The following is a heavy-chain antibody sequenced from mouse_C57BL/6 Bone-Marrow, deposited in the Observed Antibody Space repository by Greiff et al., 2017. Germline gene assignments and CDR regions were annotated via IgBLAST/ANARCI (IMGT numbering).Heavy chain of an antibody. CDR2: ISDGGSYT. V-gene: IGHV5-4*01. CDR3: ARDREYGSSYDAMDY. D-gene: IGHD1-1*01. Sequence: DVKLVESGGGLVKPGGSLKLSCAASGFTFSSYAMSWVRQTPEKRLEWVATISDGGSYTYYPDNVKGRFTISRDNAKDNLYLQMSHLKSEDTAMYYCARDREYGSSYDAMDYWGQGTSVTVSS. CDR1: GFTFSSYA. J-gene: IGHJ4*01.